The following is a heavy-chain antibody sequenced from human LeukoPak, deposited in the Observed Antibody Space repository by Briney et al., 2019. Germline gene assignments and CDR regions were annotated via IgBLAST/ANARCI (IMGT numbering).Heavy chain of an antibody. CDR1: GGTFSSYA. CDR2: VIPIFGTT. Sequence: SSVKVSCKASGGTFSSYAISWVRQAPGQGLEWMGGVIPIFGTTNYTQKIQGRVTFTTDESTSTAYMQLSSLRSEAAALYYCARGSDLRDYFDYWGQGTLVTVSS. CDR3: ARGSDLRDYFDY. J-gene: IGHJ4*02. D-gene: IGHD5-24*01. V-gene: IGHV1-69*05.